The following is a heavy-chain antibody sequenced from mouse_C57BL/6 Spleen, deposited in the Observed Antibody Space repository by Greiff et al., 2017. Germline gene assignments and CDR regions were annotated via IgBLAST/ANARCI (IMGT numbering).Heavy chain of an antibody. CDR2: INPGSGGT. CDR1: GYAFTNYL. CDR3: ARTGTGYFDY. Sequence: QVQLQQSGAELVRPGTSVKVSCKASGYAFTNYLIEWVKQRPGQGLEWIGVINPGSGGTNYNETFKGKATLTADKSSSTAYMQLSSLTSEDSAVYFCARTGTGYFDYWGQGTTLTVSS. V-gene: IGHV1-54*01. D-gene: IGHD4-1*01. J-gene: IGHJ2*01.